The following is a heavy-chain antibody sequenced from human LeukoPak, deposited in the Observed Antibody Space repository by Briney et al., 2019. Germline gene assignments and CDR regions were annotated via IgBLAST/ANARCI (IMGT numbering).Heavy chain of an antibody. D-gene: IGHD3-3*01. Sequence: PSETLSLTCTVSGGSISTYYWSWIRQPPGKGLERIGYVYYSGGTNYNPSLKSRVTISVDTSKNQFSLRLSSVTAADTAVYYCARTSIFGVVLFDYWGQGTLVTVSS. V-gene: IGHV4-59*01. J-gene: IGHJ4*02. CDR3: ARTSIFGVVLFDY. CDR2: VYYSGGT. CDR1: GGSISTYY.